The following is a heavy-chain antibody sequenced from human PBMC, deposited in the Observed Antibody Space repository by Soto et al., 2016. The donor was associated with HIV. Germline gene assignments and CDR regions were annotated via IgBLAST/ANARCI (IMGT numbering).Heavy chain of an antibody. CDR3: ARDTLKTXVTAGLDV. V-gene: IGHV4-61*01. CDR1: GGSVNSGNDY. CDR2: VSYSGRT. J-gene: IGHJ6*02. D-gene: IGHD2-21*02. Sequence: QVQLQESGPGLVKPSETLTLTCSVSGGSVNSGNDYWSWIRQSPGKGLEWIGYVSYSGRTKYNPSLKSRVAISVDTSKNQFSLKVKSVTVADTAIYFCARDTLKTXVTAGLDVWGPGTMVTVSS.